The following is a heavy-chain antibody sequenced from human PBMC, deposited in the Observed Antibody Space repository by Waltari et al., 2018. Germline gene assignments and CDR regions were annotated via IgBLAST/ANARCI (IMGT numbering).Heavy chain of an antibody. Sequence: EVQLVESGGGLIQPGGSLRLSCAGSGSTVSSDYLSWVRQAPGKGLEWVSVIYSGGSTYYADSVKGRLTISRDNSKNTLYLQMNSLRAEDTAVYYCARELDGGAHYWGQGTLVTVSS. V-gene: IGHV3-53*01. CDR3: ARELDGGAHY. D-gene: IGHD3-10*01. J-gene: IGHJ4*02. CDR1: GSTVSSDY. CDR2: IYSGGST.